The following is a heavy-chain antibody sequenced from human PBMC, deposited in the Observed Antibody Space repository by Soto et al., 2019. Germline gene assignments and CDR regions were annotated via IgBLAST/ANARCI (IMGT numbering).Heavy chain of an antibody. CDR2: ISSSSSYI. J-gene: IGHJ3*02. V-gene: IGHV3-21*01. CDR1: GFTFSSYS. CDR3: ASFYGGCGEKGAFDI. Sequence: EVQLVESGGGLVKPGGSLRLSCAASGFTFSSYSMNWVRQAPGKGLEWVSSISSSSSYIYYADSVKGRFTISRDNAKNSLYLQMNSLRAEDTAVYYCASFYGGCGEKGAFDIWGQGTMVTVSS. D-gene: IGHD3-10*01.